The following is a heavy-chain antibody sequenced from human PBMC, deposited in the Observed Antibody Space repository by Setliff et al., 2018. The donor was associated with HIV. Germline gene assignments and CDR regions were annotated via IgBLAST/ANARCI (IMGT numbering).Heavy chain of an antibody. D-gene: IGHD3-10*01. CDR1: GFRFGDYP. CDR2: ITWDGNKI. CDR3: AKVGGDGRYYYYHMDV. J-gene: IGHJ6*04. Sequence: GESLRLSCVASGFRFGDYPMHWVRQAPGKGLEWLSLITWDGNKIFYADSVRGRFRISRDNRRNSLFLQMDSLRFEDTATYYCAKVGGDGRYYYYHMDVWGKGTTVTVS. V-gene: IGHV3-43*01.